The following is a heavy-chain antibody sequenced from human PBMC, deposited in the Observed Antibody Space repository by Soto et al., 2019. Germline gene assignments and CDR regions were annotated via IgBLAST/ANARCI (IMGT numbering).Heavy chain of an antibody. CDR2: ISCRGDVI. D-gene: IGHD2-21*01. CDR1: AFKFSDYY. J-gene: IGHJ4*02. V-gene: IGHV3-11*01. Sequence: WGSLRLSCAASAFKFSDYYMSWVRQAPGKGLEWVSYISCRGDVIYSADSVKGRFTISRDNDQKSVHLQMDTLRAEDTALYYCARAPDCGQGSCDRHFDLWGQGTRCTASS. CDR3: ARAPDCGQGSCDRHFDL.